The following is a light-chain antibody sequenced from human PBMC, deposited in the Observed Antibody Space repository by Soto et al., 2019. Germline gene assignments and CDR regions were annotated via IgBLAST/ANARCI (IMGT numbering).Light chain of an antibody. CDR2: KTN. Sequence: QPVLTQPPSASGTPGQGVTISCSGSNSNIGSNHVYWYQQLPGLAPKLLIYKTNHRPAGVPDRFSASKSGTSASLAISGLHSEDEADYYCAAWDDSLSGPNRVFGGGTQLTVL. CDR3: AAWDDSLSGPNRV. CDR1: NSNIGSNH. V-gene: IGLV1-47*01. J-gene: IGLJ3*02.